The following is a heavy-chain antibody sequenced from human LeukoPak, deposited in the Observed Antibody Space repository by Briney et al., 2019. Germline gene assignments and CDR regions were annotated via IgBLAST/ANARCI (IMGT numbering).Heavy chain of an antibody. D-gene: IGHD3-3*01. CDR2: IYYSGST. V-gene: IGHV4-59*01. Sequence: NPSQTLSLTCTVSGGSISSYYWSWIGQPPGKGLEWIGYIYYSGSTNYNPSLKSRVTISVDTSKNQFSLKLTSVTAADTAVYYCARGVPEYYDFWSGYFYYFDYWGQGTLVTVSS. CDR3: ARGVPEYYDFWSGYFYYFDY. CDR1: GGSISSYY. J-gene: IGHJ4*02.